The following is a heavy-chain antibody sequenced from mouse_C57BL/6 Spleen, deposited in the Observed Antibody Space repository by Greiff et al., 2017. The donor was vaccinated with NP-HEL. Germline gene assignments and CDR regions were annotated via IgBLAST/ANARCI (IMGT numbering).Heavy chain of an antibody. CDR3: ARGLTGVYFDY. V-gene: IGHV1-52*01. Sequence: QVQLQQSGAELVRPGSSVKLSCKASGYTFTSYWMHWVKQRPIQGLEWIGNIDPSDSATHYNQKFKDKATLTVDKSSSTAYMQLSSLTSEDSAVYYCARGLTGVYFDYWGQGTTLTVSS. J-gene: IGHJ2*01. D-gene: IGHD4-1*01. CDR1: GYTFTSYW. CDR2: IDPSDSAT.